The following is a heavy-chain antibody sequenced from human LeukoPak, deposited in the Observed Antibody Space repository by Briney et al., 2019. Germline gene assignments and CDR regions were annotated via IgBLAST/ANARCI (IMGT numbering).Heavy chain of an antibody. CDR3: ARGAKYSSSSAGRKPDY. V-gene: IGHV1-8*01. Sequence: GASVKVSCKASGYTFTSYDINWVRQATGQGLEWMGWMNPNSGNTGYAQKFQGRVTMTRNTSISTAYMELSSLRSEDTAVYYCARGAKYSSSSAGRKPDYWGQGTLVTVSS. D-gene: IGHD6-6*01. J-gene: IGHJ4*02. CDR2: MNPNSGNT. CDR1: GYTFTSYD.